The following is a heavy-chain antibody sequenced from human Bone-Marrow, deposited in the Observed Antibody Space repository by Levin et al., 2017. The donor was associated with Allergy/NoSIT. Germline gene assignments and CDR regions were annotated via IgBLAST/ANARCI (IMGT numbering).Heavy chain of an antibody. CDR3: ATESVGATPGHIHY. CDR2: VDPEDGET. V-gene: IGHV1-69-2*01. D-gene: IGHD1-26*01. CDR1: GYTFTDYY. Sequence: PWASVKVSCKVSGYTFTDYYMHWVQQAPGRGLEWMGLVDPEDGETLYTEKFQGRVTITADTSTDTAYMELNSLRSEDTAVYYCATESVGATPGHIHYWGQGTLVTVSS. J-gene: IGHJ4*02.